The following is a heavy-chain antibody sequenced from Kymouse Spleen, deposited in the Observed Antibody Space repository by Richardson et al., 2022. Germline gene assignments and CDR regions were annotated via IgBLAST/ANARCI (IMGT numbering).Heavy chain of an antibody. D-gene: IGHD7-27*02. CDR2: INHSGST. V-gene: IGHV4-34*01. CDR3: ARTGDPDAFDI. CDR1: GGSFSGYY. Sequence: QVQLQQWGAGLLKPSETLSLTCAVYGGSFSGYYWSWIRQPPGKGLEWIGEINHSGSTNYNPSLKSRVTISVDTSKNQFSLKLSSVTAADTAVYYCARTGDPDAFDIWGQGTMVTVSS. J-gene: IGHJ3*02.